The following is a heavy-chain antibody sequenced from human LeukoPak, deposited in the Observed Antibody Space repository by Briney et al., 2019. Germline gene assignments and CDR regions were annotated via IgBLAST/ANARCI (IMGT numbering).Heavy chain of an antibody. J-gene: IGHJ4*02. CDR2: IYHSGST. CDR3: ARVGRAYYFDY. Sequence: SETLSLTCTASGYSISSGYYWGWIRQPPGKGLEWIGSIYHSGSTYYNPSLKSRVTISVDTSKNQFSLKLSSVTAADTAVYYCARVGRAYYFDYWGQGTLVTVSS. CDR1: GYSISSGYY. V-gene: IGHV4-38-2*02. D-gene: IGHD1-26*01.